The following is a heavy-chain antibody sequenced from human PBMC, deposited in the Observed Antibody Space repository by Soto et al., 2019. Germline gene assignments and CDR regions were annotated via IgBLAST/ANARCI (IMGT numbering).Heavy chain of an antibody. CDR1: GYTFTSYG. D-gene: IGHD3-22*01. J-gene: IGHJ4*02. V-gene: IGHV1-18*01. CDR3: ARAPFYYDSSGYWDFDY. Sequence: ASVKVSCKASGYTFTSYGISWVRQAPGQGLERIGWISAYNGNTNYEKKFQGRVTMTTDTSTSTAYMDLRSLRSDDTAVYYCARAPFYYDSSGYWDFDYWGQGTLVTVSS. CDR2: ISAYNGNT.